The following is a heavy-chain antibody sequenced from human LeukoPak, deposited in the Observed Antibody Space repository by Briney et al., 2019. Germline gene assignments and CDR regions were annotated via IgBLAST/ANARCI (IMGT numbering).Heavy chain of an antibody. CDR2: ISYDGSNK. CDR3: ARESIVVVVAATPGWFDP. Sequence: SCKASGGTFSSYAMHWVRQAPGKGLEWVAVISYDGSNKYYADSVKGRFTISRDNSKNTLYLQMNSLRAEDTAVYYCARESIVVVVAATPGWFDPWGQGTLVTVSS. CDR1: GGTFSSYA. J-gene: IGHJ5*02. D-gene: IGHD2-15*01. V-gene: IGHV3-30-3*01.